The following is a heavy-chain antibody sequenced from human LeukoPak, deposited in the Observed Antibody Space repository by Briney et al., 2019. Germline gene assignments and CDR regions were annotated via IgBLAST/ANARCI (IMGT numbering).Heavy chain of an antibody. CDR3: ARFCNYYDSSGYYCGFDP. J-gene: IGHJ5*02. CDR1: GGSISSYY. CDR2: IYYSGST. Sequence: SETLSLTCTVSGGSISSYYWSWIRQPPGKGLEWIGYIYYSGSTNYNPSLKSRVTISVDTTKNQFSLKLSSVTAADTAVYYCARFCNYYDSSGYYCGFDPWGQETLVTVSS. V-gene: IGHV4-59*01. D-gene: IGHD3-22*01.